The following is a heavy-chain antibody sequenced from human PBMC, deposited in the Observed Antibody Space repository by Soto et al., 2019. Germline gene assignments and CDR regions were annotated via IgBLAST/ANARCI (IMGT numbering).Heavy chain of an antibody. V-gene: IGHV4-61*08. CDR2: IYYTGST. D-gene: IGHD3-16*01. CDR3: ARRDSRKILGYFDY. J-gene: IGHJ4*02. CDR1: GGSISGGDYY. Sequence: QVQLQESGPGLVKPSETLSLTCTVSGGSISGGDYYWSWIRLPPGKGLEWIGYIYYTGSTNYNPSLKSRIAISVDTSKNQFSLKLSSVTAADTAVYYCARRDSRKILGYFDYWGQGTLVTVSP.